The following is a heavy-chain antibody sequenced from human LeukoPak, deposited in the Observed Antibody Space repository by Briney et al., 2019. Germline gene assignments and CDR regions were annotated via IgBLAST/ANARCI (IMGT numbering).Heavy chain of an antibody. J-gene: IGHJ3*02. CDR1: GFTFSDYY. CDR2: ISDSANTV. CDR3: ARVVYCSGGNCQIFAFDI. Sequence: GGSLRLSCAASGFTFSDYYMSWIRQAPGKGLEWLSYISDSANTVFYADSVKGRFTISRDNAKNSLYLQMNSLRVEDTAVYFCARVVYCSGGNCQIFAFDIWGQGTLVTVSS. D-gene: IGHD2-15*01. V-gene: IGHV3-11*01.